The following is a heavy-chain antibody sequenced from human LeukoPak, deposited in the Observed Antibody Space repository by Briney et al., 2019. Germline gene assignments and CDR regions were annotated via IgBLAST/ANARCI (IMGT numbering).Heavy chain of an antibody. Sequence: ASVKVSCKTSGYTFTSYDINWVRRAPGQGLEWMGWMNPNSGNTGYAQKFQGRVTMTRNTSINTAYMELSSLRSEDTAVYYCARGPGYSSGWSTGMPKRWFDPWGQGTLVTVSS. CDR1: GYTFTSYD. D-gene: IGHD6-19*01. CDR2: MNPNSGNT. CDR3: ARGPGYSSGWSTGMPKRWFDP. J-gene: IGHJ5*02. V-gene: IGHV1-8*01.